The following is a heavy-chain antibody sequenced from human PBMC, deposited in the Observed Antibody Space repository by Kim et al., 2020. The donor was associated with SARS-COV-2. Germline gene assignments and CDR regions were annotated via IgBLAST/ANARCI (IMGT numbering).Heavy chain of an antibody. CDR1: GGSISSGGYY. J-gene: IGHJ5*02. Sequence: SETLSLTCTVSGGSISSGGYYWSWIRQHPGKGLEWIGYIYYSGSTYYNPSLKSRVTISVDTSKNQFSLKLSSVTAADTAVYYCARTPGSELNWFDPWGQGTLVTVSS. CDR2: IYYSGST. CDR3: ARTPGSELNWFDP. V-gene: IGHV4-31*03. D-gene: IGHD1-26*01.